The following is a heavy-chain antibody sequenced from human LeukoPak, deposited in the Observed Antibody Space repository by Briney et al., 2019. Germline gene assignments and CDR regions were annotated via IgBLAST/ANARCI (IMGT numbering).Heavy chain of an antibody. CDR2: IEPNSGGA. Sequence: ASVKVSCKTFGYTFTVKFLHWLRQAPGQGLEWMAGIEPNSGGAVYGQNFRGWVTVTRDTSVSTAYMELSRLRSDGTAVYYCAVENFYDRSGYSKAFDYWGQGTLVTVSS. D-gene: IGHD3-22*01. V-gene: IGHV1-2*04. J-gene: IGHJ4*02. CDR1: GYTFTVKF. CDR3: AVENFYDRSGYSKAFDY.